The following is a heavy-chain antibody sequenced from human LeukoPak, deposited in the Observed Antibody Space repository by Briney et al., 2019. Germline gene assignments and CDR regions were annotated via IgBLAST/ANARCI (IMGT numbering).Heavy chain of an antibody. D-gene: IGHD2-15*01. V-gene: IGHV3-53*01. Sequence: VLYSGGSTYYADSVKGRFPISRDNSKNTLYLQMNSLRAEDTAVYYCARGLPTDYYSGMDVWGQGTTVTVSS. CDR3: ARGLPTDYYSGMDV. J-gene: IGHJ6*02. CDR2: LYSGGST.